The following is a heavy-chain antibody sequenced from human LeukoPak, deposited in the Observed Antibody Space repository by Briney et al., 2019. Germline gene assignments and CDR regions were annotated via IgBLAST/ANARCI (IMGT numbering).Heavy chain of an antibody. CDR2: IYSGGST. Sequence: PGGSLRLSCAASGFTVSNNYMNWVRQAPGEGLEWVSLIYSGGSTHYADSAKGRFTIPRDKSKNTLYLQMNSLRVEDTAVYYCAECWSDYGSGTHFDYWGQGTLVTVSS. CDR1: GFTVSNNY. J-gene: IGHJ4*02. CDR3: AECWSDYGSGTHFDY. V-gene: IGHV3-53*01. D-gene: IGHD3-10*01.